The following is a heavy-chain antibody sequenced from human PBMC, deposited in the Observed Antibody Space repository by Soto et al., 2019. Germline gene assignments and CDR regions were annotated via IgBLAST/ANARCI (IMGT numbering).Heavy chain of an antibody. Sequence: PXGALGLSCAASGFTFSSYAMSWVRQAPGKGLEWVSAISGSGGSTYYADSVKGRFTISRDNSKNTLYLPMNSLRAEDTAVYYCALRIAAAGSTDYWGQGTLVTVSS. D-gene: IGHD6-13*01. CDR3: ALRIAAAGSTDY. V-gene: IGHV3-23*01. CDR2: ISGSGGST. J-gene: IGHJ4*02. CDR1: GFTFSSYA.